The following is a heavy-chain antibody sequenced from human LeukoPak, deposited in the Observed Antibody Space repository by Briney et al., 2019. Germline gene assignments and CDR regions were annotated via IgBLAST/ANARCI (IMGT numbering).Heavy chain of an antibody. Sequence: KPGGSLRLSCAASGFTFSSYSMNWVRQAPGKGLERVSSISSSSSYIYYADSVKGRFTISRDNAKNSLYLQMNSLRAEDTAVYYCARFQNLGAVAGYFDYWGQGTLVTVSS. CDR2: ISSSSSYI. V-gene: IGHV3-21*01. CDR3: ARFQNLGAVAGYFDY. D-gene: IGHD6-19*01. J-gene: IGHJ4*02. CDR1: GFTFSSYS.